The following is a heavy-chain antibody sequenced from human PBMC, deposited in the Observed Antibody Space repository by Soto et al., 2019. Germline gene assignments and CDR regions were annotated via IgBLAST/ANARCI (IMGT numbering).Heavy chain of an antibody. J-gene: IGHJ4*02. V-gene: IGHV3-30-3*01. CDR2: ISYGGVNK. CDR1: GFTFSTSV. CDR3: AREEFEDGRGHFDY. Sequence: QVQLVGSGGGVVQPGGSLRLSCAASGFTFSTSVMHWVRQAPDKGLEWMAIISYGGVNKYYADSVKGRFTISRDISESTLYLQMNSLRTEDTAVYYCAREEFEDGRGHFDYWGQGTLVSVSS. D-gene: IGHD3-22*01.